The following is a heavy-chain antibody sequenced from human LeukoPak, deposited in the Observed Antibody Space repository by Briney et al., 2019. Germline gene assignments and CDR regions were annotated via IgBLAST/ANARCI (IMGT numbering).Heavy chain of an antibody. J-gene: IGHJ3*02. CDR3: AKSYLWGSGLPWVSGAFDI. CDR2: ISGSGGST. Sequence: GGSLRLSCAASGLTFSSYAMSWVRQAPGKGLEWVSAISGSGGSTYYADSVKGRFTISRDNSKNTLYLQMNSLRAEDTAVYYCAKSYLWGSGLPWVSGAFDIWGQGTMVTVSS. CDR1: GLTFSSYA. D-gene: IGHD3-22*01. V-gene: IGHV3-23*01.